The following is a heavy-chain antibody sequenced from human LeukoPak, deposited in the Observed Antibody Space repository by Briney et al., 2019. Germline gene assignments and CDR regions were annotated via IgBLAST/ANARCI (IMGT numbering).Heavy chain of an antibody. Sequence: SETLSLTCTVSGGSISSYYWSWIRQPAGKGPEWIGRIYTSGSTNYNPSLKSRVTMSVDTSKNQFFLKLSSVTAADTAVYYCARGHSIAARRGHDYWGQGTLVTVSS. V-gene: IGHV4-4*07. J-gene: IGHJ4*02. D-gene: IGHD6-6*01. CDR2: IYTSGST. CDR1: GGSISSYY. CDR3: ARGHSIAARRGHDY.